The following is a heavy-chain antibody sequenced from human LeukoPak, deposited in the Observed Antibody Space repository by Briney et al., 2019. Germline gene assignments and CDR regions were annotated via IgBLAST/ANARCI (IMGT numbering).Heavy chain of an antibody. CDR2: IYTSGST. Sequence: PSETLSLTCTVSGGSISSYYRSWIRQPAGKGLEWIGRIYTSGSTNYNPSLKSRVTMSVDTSKNQFSLKLSSVTAADTAVYYCARGGIPAALVGWFDPWGQGTLVTVSS. CDR1: GGSISSYY. V-gene: IGHV4-4*07. CDR3: ARGGIPAALVGWFDP. J-gene: IGHJ5*02. D-gene: IGHD2-2*01.